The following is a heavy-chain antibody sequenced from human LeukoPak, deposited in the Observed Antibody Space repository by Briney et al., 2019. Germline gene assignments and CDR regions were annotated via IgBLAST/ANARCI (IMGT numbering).Heavy chain of an antibody. J-gene: IGHJ1*01. Sequence: PSETLSLTCTVSGGSISSYYWSWIRQPAGKGLEWIGRIYTSGSTNYNPSLKSRVTMSVDTSKNQFSLKLSSVTAADTAAYYCARDEYYYDSSGYYHPEKYFQHWGQGTLVTVSS. CDR2: IYTSGST. D-gene: IGHD3-22*01. V-gene: IGHV4-4*07. CDR1: GGSISSYY. CDR3: ARDEYYYDSSGYYHPEKYFQH.